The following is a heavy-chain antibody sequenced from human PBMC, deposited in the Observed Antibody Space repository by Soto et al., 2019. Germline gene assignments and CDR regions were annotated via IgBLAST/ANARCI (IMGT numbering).Heavy chain of an antibody. CDR1: GFNFSSYS. V-gene: IGHV3-21*06. CDR2: ISTGRGHV. J-gene: IGHJ5*02. CDR3: ASYMVRGVITHNWFDP. D-gene: IGHD3-10*01. Sequence: GGSLRLSCAASGFNFSSYSFNWVRQGPGKGLEWIASISTGRGHVFYAASVKGRFTISRDNAKNLLFLQMNSVRADDTAVYYCASYMVRGVITHNWFDPWGQGTLVTVSS.